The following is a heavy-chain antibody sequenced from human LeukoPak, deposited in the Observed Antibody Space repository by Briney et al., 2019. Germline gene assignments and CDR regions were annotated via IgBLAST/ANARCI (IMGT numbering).Heavy chain of an antibody. J-gene: IGHJ4*02. D-gene: IGHD5-12*01. Sequence: SETLSLTCAVYGGSFSGYYWSWVRQPPGKGLEWIGEINHSGSTNYNPSLKSRVTISVDTSKNQFSLKLSSVTAADTAVYYCARDRLSGYGGGYFDYWGQGTLVTVSS. CDR1: GGSFSGYY. CDR2: INHSGST. V-gene: IGHV4-34*01. CDR3: ARDRLSGYGGGYFDY.